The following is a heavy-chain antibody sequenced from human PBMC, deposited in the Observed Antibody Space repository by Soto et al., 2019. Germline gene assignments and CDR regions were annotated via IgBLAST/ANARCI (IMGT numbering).Heavy chain of an antibody. D-gene: IGHD6-13*01. CDR1: GGTFSSYT. Sequence: QVQLVQSGAEVKKPGSSVKVSCKASGGTFSSYTISWVRQAPGQGLEWMGRILPILGIANYAHKFQGRVTMTXVKHTXXAYMELSSLRSEDTAVYYCASLAAAVRGYYYGMDVWGQGTTVTVSS. CDR2: ILPILGIA. CDR3: ASLAAAVRGYYYGMDV. J-gene: IGHJ6*02. V-gene: IGHV1-69*02.